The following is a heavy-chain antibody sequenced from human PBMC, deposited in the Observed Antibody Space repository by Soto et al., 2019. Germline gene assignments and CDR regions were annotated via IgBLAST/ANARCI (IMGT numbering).Heavy chain of an antibody. V-gene: IGHV3-74*01. Sequence: GGSLRLSCEASEFTFTNHWMHWVRQAPGEGLVWVSRISSGGSSTNYADSVKGRITISRDNSKNMLYLQMISLRAEDTAVYYCAKTTMIGWFDPWGQGTLVTVSS. CDR1: EFTFTNHW. CDR3: AKTTMIGWFDP. CDR2: ISSGGSST. J-gene: IGHJ5*02. D-gene: IGHD3-22*01.